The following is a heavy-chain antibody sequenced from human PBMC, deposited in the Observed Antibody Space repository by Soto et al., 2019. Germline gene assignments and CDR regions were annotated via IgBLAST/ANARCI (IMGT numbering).Heavy chain of an antibody. CDR3: ARGPMYFNSWYYYYGMDV. CDR2: ISRTSTYI. V-gene: IGHV3-21*01. Sequence: AGGSLRLSCAASGFTFSSYSMNWVRQAPGKGLEWVSAISRTSTYIYYADSVKGRFTISRDNAENSLYLQMNSLRAEDTAVYYCARGPMYFNSWYYYYGMDVWGQGTTVTVSS. J-gene: IGHJ6*02. CDR1: GFTFSSYS. D-gene: IGHD3-10*02.